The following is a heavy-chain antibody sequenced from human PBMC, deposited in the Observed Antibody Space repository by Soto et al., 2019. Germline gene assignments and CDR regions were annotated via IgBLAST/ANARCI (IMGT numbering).Heavy chain of an antibody. CDR1: GYTFTGYY. J-gene: IGHJ4*02. CDR2: IKPNSGGT. D-gene: IGHD1-26*01. V-gene: IGHV1-2*04. Sequence: ASVKISCKASGYTFTGYYIHWVRQAPGQGLEWMGWIKPNSGGTNYAQKFQGWVSMTRDTSLSTAYMELSRLRSDDTAVYYCATQRSEWELSFDYWGQGTPVTVSS. CDR3: ATQRSEWELSFDY.